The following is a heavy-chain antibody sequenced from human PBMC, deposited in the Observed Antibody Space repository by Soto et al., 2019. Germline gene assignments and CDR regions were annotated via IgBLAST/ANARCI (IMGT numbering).Heavy chain of an antibody. J-gene: IGHJ4*02. CDR2: IYHSGST. CDR3: AREGNLGRWIQPLDS. Sequence: SETLSLTCAVSGGSISSGGYSWSWIRQPPGKGLEWIGYIYHSGSTYYNPSLKSRVTISVDTSKNHFSLKLISVTTADTAVYFCAREGNLGRWIQPLDSWGQGTLVTVS. D-gene: IGHD2-2*03. V-gene: IGHV4-30-2*01. CDR1: GGSISSGGYS.